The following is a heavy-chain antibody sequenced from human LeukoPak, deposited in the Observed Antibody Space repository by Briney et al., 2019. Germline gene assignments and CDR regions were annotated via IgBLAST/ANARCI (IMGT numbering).Heavy chain of an antibody. D-gene: IGHD3-9*01. V-gene: IGHV3-23*01. CDR1: GFTFSSYA. Sequence: GGSLRLFCAASGFTFSSYAMSWVRQAPGKGLEWGSAISGSGGSTYYADSVKGRFTISRDNSKNTLYLQMNSLRAEDTAVYYCAKGRYFDWLDYYGMDVWGQGTTVTVSS. CDR2: ISGSGGST. J-gene: IGHJ6*02. CDR3: AKGRYFDWLDYYGMDV.